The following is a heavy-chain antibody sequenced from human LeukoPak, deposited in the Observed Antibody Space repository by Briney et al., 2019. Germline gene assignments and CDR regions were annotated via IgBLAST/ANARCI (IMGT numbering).Heavy chain of an antibody. CDR2: ISGSGGST. J-gene: IGHJ6*03. CDR3: AKDRVDDSSGYYFRYYYYYMDV. D-gene: IGHD3-22*01. V-gene: IGHV3-23*01. CDR1: GFTFSSYA. Sequence: PGGSLRLSCAASGFTFSSYAMSWVRQAPGKGLEWVSAISGSGGSTYYADSVRGRFTISRDNSKNTLYLQMNSLRAEDTAVYYCAKDRVDDSSGYYFRYYYYYMDVWGKGTTVTVSS.